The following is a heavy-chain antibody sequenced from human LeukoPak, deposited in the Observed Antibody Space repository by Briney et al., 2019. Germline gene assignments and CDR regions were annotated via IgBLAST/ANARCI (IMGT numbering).Heavy chain of an antibody. V-gene: IGHV1-69-2*01. CDR2: VDPEEGEA. CDR3: ATEVNVAYYNVPGNDYRGIDP. CDR1: EYTFTDHY. Sequence: GASVKVSCKASEYTFTDHYIHWLQQAPGKGLEWVGRVDPEEGEAISAQKFQDRVTISADTSTDTAYLELTSLTSDDTAIYYCATEVNVAYYNVPGNDYRGIDPWGPGTLVTVSS. J-gene: IGHJ5*02. D-gene: IGHD3-10*02.